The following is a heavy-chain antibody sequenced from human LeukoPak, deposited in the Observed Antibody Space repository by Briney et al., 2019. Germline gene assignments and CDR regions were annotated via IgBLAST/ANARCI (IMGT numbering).Heavy chain of an antibody. D-gene: IGHD5-12*01. CDR2: IIPIFGTA. CDR1: GYTFTSYA. V-gene: IGHV1-69*13. CDR3: ARGTSGGYSGYTSVDFDY. J-gene: IGHJ4*02. Sequence: ASVKVSCKASGYTFTSYAISWVRQAPGQGLEWMGGIIPIFGTANYAQKFQGRVTITADESTSTAYMELSSLRSEDTAVYYCARGTSGGYSGYTSVDFDYWGQGTLVTVSS.